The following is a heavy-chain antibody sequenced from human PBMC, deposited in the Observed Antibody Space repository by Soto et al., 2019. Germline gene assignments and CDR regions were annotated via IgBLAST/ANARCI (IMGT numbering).Heavy chain of an antibody. J-gene: IGHJ4*02. V-gene: IGHV3-53*01. CDR2: IYSGGST. CDR3: ARVQATVY. CDR1: GFTVSSNY. Sequence: WWSRSLSCAASGFTVSSNYMSWVRQAPGKGLEWVSVIYSGGSTYYADSVKGRFTISRDNSKNTLYLQMNSLRAEDTAVYYCARVQATVYWGQGTLVTVSS. D-gene: IGHD4-17*01.